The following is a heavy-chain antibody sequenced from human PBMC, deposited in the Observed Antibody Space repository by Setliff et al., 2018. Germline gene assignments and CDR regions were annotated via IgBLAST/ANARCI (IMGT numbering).Heavy chain of an antibody. Sequence: KASETLSLTCIVTGDSVTRDSYYWGWVRQPPGKGLEWVGSVSYSGSPYHNPSLKSRVSLSLDTSENQFSLTLTSVTAADAAVYHCVRQTSHAGIVIPYYYYFYMDVWGTGTTVAVS. J-gene: IGHJ6*03. D-gene: IGHD1-1*01. CDR1: GDSVTRDSYY. V-gene: IGHV4-39*01. CDR3: VRQTSHAGIVIPYYYYFYMDV. CDR2: VSYSGSP.